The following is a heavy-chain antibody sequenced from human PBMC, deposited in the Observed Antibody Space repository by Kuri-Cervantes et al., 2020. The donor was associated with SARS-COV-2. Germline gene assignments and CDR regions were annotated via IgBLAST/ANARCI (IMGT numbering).Heavy chain of an antibody. V-gene: IGHV1-69*05. CDR2: IIPIFGTA. J-gene: IGHJ3*02. CDR3: ARVTGDLGVGAFDI. Sequence: SVKVSCKASGGTFSSYAISWVRQAPGQGLEWMGGIIPIFGTANYAQKFQGRVTITTDESTSTAYMELSSLRSEDTAVYYCARVTGDLGVGAFDIWGQGTMVTDSS. D-gene: IGHD7-27*01. CDR1: GGTFSSYA.